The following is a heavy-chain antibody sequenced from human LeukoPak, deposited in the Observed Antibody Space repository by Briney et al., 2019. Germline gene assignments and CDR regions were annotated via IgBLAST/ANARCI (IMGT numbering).Heavy chain of an antibody. CDR3: ARVRSAYYYDSSGYYY. CDR2: INSDGSTT. Sequence: GGSLRLSCAASGFTFDDYAMHWVRQAPGKGLEWVSRINSDGSTTTYADSVKGRFTISRDNAKNTLYLQMNSLRAEDTAVYYCARVRSAYYYDSSGYYYWGQGTLVTVSS. J-gene: IGHJ4*02. V-gene: IGHV3-74*01. D-gene: IGHD3-22*01. CDR1: GFTFDDYA.